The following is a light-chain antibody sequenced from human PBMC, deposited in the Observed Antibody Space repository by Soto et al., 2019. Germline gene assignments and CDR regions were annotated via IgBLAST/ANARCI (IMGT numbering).Light chain of an antibody. CDR1: SSNIVNNA. Sequence: QAVLTQPPSVSAAPRQRVTISCSGSSSNIVNNAVSWYQQLPGKAPKLLIYYDDLLPSGVSDRFSGSKSGTSASLAISGLQSEDEADYYCAAWDDSLNVAVFGGGTQLIVL. J-gene: IGLJ7*01. CDR3: AAWDDSLNVAV. CDR2: YDD. V-gene: IGLV1-36*01.